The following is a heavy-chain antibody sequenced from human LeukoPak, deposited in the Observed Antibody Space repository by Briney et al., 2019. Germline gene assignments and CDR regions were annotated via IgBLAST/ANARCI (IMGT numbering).Heavy chain of an antibody. J-gene: IGHJ6*02. CDR2: ISYDGSNK. CDR1: GFTFSIYA. Sequence: GGSLRLSCASSGFTFSIYAMHWVRQAPGKGLEWVEVISYDGSNKYYAESMKDRITISSDNSKNTLYLQMNSLRAEDTAVYYCARAARYCSSTSCYLDYYGMDVWGQGTTVTVSS. CDR3: ARAARYCSSTSCYLDYYGMDV. D-gene: IGHD2-2*01. V-gene: IGHV3-30-3*01.